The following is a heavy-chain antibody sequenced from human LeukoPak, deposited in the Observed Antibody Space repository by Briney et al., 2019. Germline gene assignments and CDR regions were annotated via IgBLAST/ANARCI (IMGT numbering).Heavy chain of an antibody. CDR3: ASMTLVVVAATPYYMDL. J-gene: IGHJ6*03. V-gene: IGHV4-39*01. D-gene: IGHD2-15*01. CDR1: GGSISSSSYY. CDR2: IYYSGST. Sequence: SETLSLTCSVSGGSISSSSYYWGWIHQPPGKGLEWIGSIYYSGSTYYNPSLKSRVTISVDTSKNQFSLKLSSVTAADTAVYYCASMTLVVVAATPYYMDLWGKGTTVTVSS.